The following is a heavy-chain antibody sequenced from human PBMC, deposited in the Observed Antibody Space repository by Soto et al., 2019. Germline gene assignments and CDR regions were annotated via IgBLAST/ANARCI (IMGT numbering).Heavy chain of an antibody. Sequence: GGSLRLSCAASGFTFSSYVMHWVRQAPGKGLEWVAVISYDGRNKYYADSVKGRSTISRDNSKNTLYLQMSSLRAEDTAVYYCVKDGSSGWPYYYGLDVWGQGTTVTVSS. CDR2: ISYDGRNK. D-gene: IGHD6-19*01. V-gene: IGHV3-30*18. J-gene: IGHJ6*02. CDR1: GFTFSSYV. CDR3: VKDGSSGWPYYYGLDV.